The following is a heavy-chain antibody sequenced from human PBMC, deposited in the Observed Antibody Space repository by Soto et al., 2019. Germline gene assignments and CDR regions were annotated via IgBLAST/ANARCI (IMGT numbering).Heavy chain of an antibody. CDR1: GGSISSGGYS. D-gene: IGHD3-3*01. Sequence: QLQLQESGSGLVKPSQTLSLTCAVSGGSISSGGYSWSWIRQPPGKGLEWIGYIYHSGSTYYNPSLKSRVTISVDRSKNQFSLKLSSVTAADTAVYYCARIASGSSYGMDVWGQGTTVTVSS. J-gene: IGHJ6*02. V-gene: IGHV4-30-2*01. CDR2: IYHSGST. CDR3: ARIASGSSYGMDV.